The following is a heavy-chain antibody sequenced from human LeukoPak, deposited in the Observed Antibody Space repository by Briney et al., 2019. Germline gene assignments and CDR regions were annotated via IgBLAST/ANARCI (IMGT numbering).Heavy chain of an antibody. CDR1: GFTFSTYA. Sequence: PGGSLRLSCSASGFTFSTYAMHWVRQAPGKGLECVSTTSTYGASTYYADSVKGRFTISRDNSKNTLYLQMSSLRAEDTAIYYCVKEIYSYDKYYYFCAMDVWGQGTTVTASS. CDR2: TSTYGAST. D-gene: IGHD5-18*01. J-gene: IGHJ6*02. V-gene: IGHV3-64D*06. CDR3: VKEIYSYDKYYYFCAMDV.